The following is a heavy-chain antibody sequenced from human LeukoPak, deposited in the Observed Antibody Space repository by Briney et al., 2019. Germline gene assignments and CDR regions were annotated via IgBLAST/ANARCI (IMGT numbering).Heavy chain of an antibody. D-gene: IGHD3-9*01. CDR2: ISGGGGST. CDR3: AKCYDILTGYFGY. CDR1: GFTFSSYA. V-gene: IGHV3-23*01. Sequence: GGSLRLSCAASGFTFSSYAMSWVRQSPGKGLEWVSAISGGGGSTYYANYADSVKGRFTISRDNSKNTLYLQMKSLRAEDTAVYYCAKCYDILTGYFGYWGQGTLVTVSS. J-gene: IGHJ4*02.